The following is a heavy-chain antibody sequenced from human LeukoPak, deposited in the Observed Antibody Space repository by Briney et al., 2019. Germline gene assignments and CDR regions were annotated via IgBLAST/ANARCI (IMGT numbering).Heavy chain of an antibody. Sequence: ASVKVSCKASGYTFTNYDINWVRQATGQGLEWMGWISAYNGNTNYAQKLQGRVTMTTDTSTSTAYMELRSLRSDDTAVYYCASPFPYSSGQYPYWGQGTLVTVSS. J-gene: IGHJ4*02. D-gene: IGHD6-19*01. CDR2: ISAYNGNT. CDR1: GYTFTNYD. V-gene: IGHV1-18*01. CDR3: ASPFPYSSGQYPY.